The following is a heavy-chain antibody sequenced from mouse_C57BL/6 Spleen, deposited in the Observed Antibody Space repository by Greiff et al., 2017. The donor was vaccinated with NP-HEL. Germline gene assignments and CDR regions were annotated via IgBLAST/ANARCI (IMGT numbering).Heavy chain of an antibody. CDR3: ARVNYDAMDY. CDR2: SRNKANDYTT. Sequence: EVQVVESGGGLVQSGRSLRLSCATSGFTFSDFYMEWVRQAPGKGLEWIAASRNKANDYTTEYSASVKGRFIVSRDTSQSILYLQMNALRAEDTAIYYCARVNYDAMDYWGQGTSVTVSS. V-gene: IGHV7-1*01. CDR1: GFTFSDFY. J-gene: IGHJ4*01.